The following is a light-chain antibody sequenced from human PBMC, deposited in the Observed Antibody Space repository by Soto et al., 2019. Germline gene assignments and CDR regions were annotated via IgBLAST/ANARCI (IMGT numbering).Light chain of an antibody. CDR2: DAS. V-gene: IGKV3-15*01. Sequence: EIVMTQSPATLSVSPGETATLSCRASQSVSSKLAWYQQKPGQAPRLLIYDASIRATGIPDRFIGSGSGTEFTLTITRLQSEDFAVYYCQRYSDWPPWTFGQGTKVEIK. CDR3: QRYSDWPPWT. J-gene: IGKJ1*01. CDR1: QSVSSK.